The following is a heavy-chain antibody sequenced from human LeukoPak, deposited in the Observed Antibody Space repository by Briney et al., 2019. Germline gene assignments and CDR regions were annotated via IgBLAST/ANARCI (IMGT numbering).Heavy chain of an antibody. CDR1: GGSISSSSYY. D-gene: IGHD4-17*01. J-gene: IGHJ4*02. Sequence: PSETLSLTCTVSGGSISSSSYYWGWIRQPPGKGLEWIGSIYYSGSTYHNPSLKSRVTISVDTSKNQFSLKLSSVTAADTAVYYCARSPNDYGDYYFDYWGQGTLVTVSS. V-gene: IGHV4-39*01. CDR3: ARSPNDYGDYYFDY. CDR2: IYYSGST.